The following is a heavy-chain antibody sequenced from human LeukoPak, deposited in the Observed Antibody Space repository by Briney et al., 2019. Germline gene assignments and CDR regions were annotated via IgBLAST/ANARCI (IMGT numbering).Heavy chain of an antibody. CDR2: IGSKAYGGTT. CDR3: TSEDIVVVPAARLTRFDY. J-gene: IGHJ4*02. V-gene: IGHV3-49*04. CDR1: GFTFGDYA. Sequence: PGGSLRLSCTASGFTFGDYAMSWDRQAPGKGLEWVGFIGSKAYGGTTEYAASVKGRFTISRDDSKSIAYLQMNSLKTEDTAVYYCTSEDIVVVPAARLTRFDYWGQGTLVTVSS. D-gene: IGHD2-2*01.